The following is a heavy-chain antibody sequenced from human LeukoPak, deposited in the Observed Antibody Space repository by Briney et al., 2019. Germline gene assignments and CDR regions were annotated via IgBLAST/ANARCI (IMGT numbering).Heavy chain of an antibody. Sequence: SGGSLRLSCAASGFTFDDYTMHWVRQAPGKGLEWGSLISWDGGSTYYADSVKGRFTISRDNSKNSLYLQMNSLRTEDTALYYCAKEGEYYDILTVGGMDVWGQGTTVTVSS. V-gene: IGHV3-43*01. CDR1: GFTFDDYT. CDR2: ISWDGGST. D-gene: IGHD3-9*01. CDR3: AKEGEYYDILTVGGMDV. J-gene: IGHJ6*02.